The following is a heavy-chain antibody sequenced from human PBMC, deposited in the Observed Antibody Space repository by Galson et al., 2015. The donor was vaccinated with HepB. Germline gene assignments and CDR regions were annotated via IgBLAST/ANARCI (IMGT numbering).Heavy chain of an antibody. CDR2: INPKSGGT. Sequence: SVKVSCKASGYTFTGYYMHWVRQAPGQGLEWMGWINPKSGGTNYAQKFQGRVTMTRDTSISTVYMELSRLRCDDSAVYYCARVSPRLIGDYWGQGTLVTVSS. CDR3: ARVSPRLIGDY. J-gene: IGHJ4*02. D-gene: IGHD6-25*01. CDR1: GYTFTGYY. V-gene: IGHV1-2*02.